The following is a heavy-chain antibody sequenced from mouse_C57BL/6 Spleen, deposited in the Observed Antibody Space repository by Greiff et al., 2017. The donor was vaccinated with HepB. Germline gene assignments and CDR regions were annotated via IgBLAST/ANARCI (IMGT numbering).Heavy chain of an antibody. CDR3: ARDPTGKNDAMDY. D-gene: IGHD4-1*02. CDR2: ISAGGSYT. J-gene: IGHJ4*01. V-gene: IGHV5-4*01. CDR1: GFTFSSYA. Sequence: EVHLVESGGGLVKPGGSLKLSCAASGFTFSSYAMYWVRQTPEKRLEWVATISAGGSYTYYPDNVKGRFTISRDNAKNNHYLQMSHLKTEDTAMYYCARDPTGKNDAMDYWGQGTSVTVSS.